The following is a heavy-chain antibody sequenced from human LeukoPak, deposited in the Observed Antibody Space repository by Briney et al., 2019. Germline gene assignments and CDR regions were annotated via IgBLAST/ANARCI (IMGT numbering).Heavy chain of an antibody. V-gene: IGHV1-2*06. CDR1: GYIFTDYY. J-gene: IGHJ4*02. Sequence: ASVKVSCKASGYIFTDYYIHWARQSHPQGLEWMGRINPKSGGTADAQDFQGRVTMTRDSSINPVHLYLSSLTSDDTAVYYCARDLASTPLWELDYWSQGSPVTVSP. CDR2: INPKSGGT. CDR3: ARDLASTPLWELDY. D-gene: IGHD1-1*01.